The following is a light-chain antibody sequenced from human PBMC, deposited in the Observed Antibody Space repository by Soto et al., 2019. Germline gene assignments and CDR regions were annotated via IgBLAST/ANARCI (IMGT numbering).Light chain of an antibody. CDR2: GAS. CDR3: QQYGSSPLT. J-gene: IGKJ4*01. Sequence: PGEGATLSCRASQRVSSNFLAWYQRKPGQAPRLLMYGASSRATGIPDRFSGSGSGTDFTLTISRLEPEDFAVYYCQQYGSSPLTFGGGTKVEIK. CDR1: QRVSSNF. V-gene: IGKV3-20*01.